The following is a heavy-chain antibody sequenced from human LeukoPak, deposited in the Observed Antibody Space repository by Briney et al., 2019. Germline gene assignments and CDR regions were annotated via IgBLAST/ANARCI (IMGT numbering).Heavy chain of an antibody. V-gene: IGHV3-9*01. CDR3: AKDGDYYFDY. J-gene: IGHJ4*02. CDR2: ISWNSGRI. Sequence: GGSLRLSCATSGFTFDDYAMHWVRQAPGKGLEWFSGISWNSGRIGYADSVKGRFTISRDNAKNSLYLQMNSLRVEDTALYYCAKDGDYYFDYWGQGTLVTVSS. CDR1: GFTFDDYA.